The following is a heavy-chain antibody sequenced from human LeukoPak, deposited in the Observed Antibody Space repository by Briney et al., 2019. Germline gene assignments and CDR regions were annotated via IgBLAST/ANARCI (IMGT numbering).Heavy chain of an antibody. V-gene: IGHV4-59*02. D-gene: IGHD5-24*01. CDR1: GGSVSSYY. Sequence: PSETLSLTCSISGGSVSSYYWNWIRQAPGKGLEWIGFVYSGGSSNYNPSLKSRVAMSVDKSRNQFSLRLRSVTAADTAMYYCARDGVTMTGYMYYFDHWGQGTLVTVSS. CDR3: ARDGVTMTGYMYYFDH. CDR2: VYSGGSS. J-gene: IGHJ4*02.